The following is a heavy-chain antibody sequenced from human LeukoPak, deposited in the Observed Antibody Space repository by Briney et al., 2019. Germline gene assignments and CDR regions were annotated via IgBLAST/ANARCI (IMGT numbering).Heavy chain of an antibody. CDR3: ARGGFGLGVGATRGLNWFDP. V-gene: IGHV1-46*01. J-gene: IGHJ5*02. Sequence: ASVKVSCKSSGYSFTSHYIHWVRQAPGQGLEWMGRINPNGDTTTSAPRFQGRVTITRDTSTSTVYMELRSLRSEDTAVYYCARGGFGLGVGATRGLNWFDPWGQGTLVTVSS. CDR1: GYSFTSHY. CDR2: INPNGDTT. D-gene: IGHD1-26*01.